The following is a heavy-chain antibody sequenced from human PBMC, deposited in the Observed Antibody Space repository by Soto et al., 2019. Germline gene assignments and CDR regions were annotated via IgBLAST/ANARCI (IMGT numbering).Heavy chain of an antibody. V-gene: IGHV4-34*01. CDR2: INHSGST. CDR1: GGSFSGYY. D-gene: IGHD6-19*01. J-gene: IGHJ4*02. Sequence: NPSETLSLTCAVYGGSFSGYYWSWIRQPPGKGLEWIGEINHSGSTNYNPSLKSRVTISVDTSKNQFSLKLSSVTAADTAVYYCARIAVAETHYFDYWGQGTLVTVSS. CDR3: ARIAVAETHYFDY.